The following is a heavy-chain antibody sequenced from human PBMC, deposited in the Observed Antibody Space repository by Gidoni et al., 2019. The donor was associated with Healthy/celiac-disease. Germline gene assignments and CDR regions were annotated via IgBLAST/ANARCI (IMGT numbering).Heavy chain of an antibody. CDR2: IYYSGST. Sequence: QVQLQESGPGLVKPSETLSLTCTVSGGSISRYYWSWIRQPPGKGLEWIGYIYYSGSTNYNPSLKSRVTISVDTSKNQFSLKLSSVTAADTAVYYCARARDSGSYAERVAFDIWGQGTMVTVSS. CDR3: ARARDSGSYAERVAFDI. CDR1: GGSISRYY. J-gene: IGHJ3*02. V-gene: IGHV4-59*01. D-gene: IGHD1-26*01.